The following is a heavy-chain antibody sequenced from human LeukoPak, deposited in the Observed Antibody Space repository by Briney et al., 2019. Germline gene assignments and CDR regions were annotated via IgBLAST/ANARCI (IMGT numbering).Heavy chain of an antibody. CDR3: ARDTIVVVPDY. D-gene: IGHD3-22*01. V-gene: IGHV3-7*01. J-gene: IGHJ4*02. CDR2: IKQAVSEK. CDR1: RVTPSSDW. Sequence: RRTLRLSSAPSRVTPSSDWISWVCQAPRKGLGWVAHIKQAVSEKYYVDPAKGRFTISRDNAKNSLYLEMNSLRAEDTAVYYCARDTIVVVPDYWGQGTLVSVSS.